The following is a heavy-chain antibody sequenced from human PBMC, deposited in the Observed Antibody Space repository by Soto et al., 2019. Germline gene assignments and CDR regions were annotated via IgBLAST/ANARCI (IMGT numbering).Heavy chain of an antibody. J-gene: IGHJ5*02. CDR2: IYFRGNT. Sequence: PSETLSLTCSVSGDSINSDKYYWGWIRQPPGKGLEWIGSIYFRGNTYYNPSLQTRVTISLDKSKNQFSLKLNSVTAADSAVYFCARDISTPGIAAAGTDYNWFDPWGQGPLVTVFS. CDR3: ARDISTPGIAAAGTDYNWFDP. CDR1: GDSINSDKYY. V-gene: IGHV4-39*07. D-gene: IGHD6-13*01.